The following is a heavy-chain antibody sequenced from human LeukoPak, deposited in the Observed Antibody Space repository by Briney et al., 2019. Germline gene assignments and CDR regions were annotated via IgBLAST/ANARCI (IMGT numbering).Heavy chain of an antibody. CDR2: ISSRSRTT. J-gene: IGHJ4*02. V-gene: IGHV3-11*01. CDR3: ARHSQQLVFSPFDY. Sequence: GSLRLSCEASGFTFSDSFMRWIRQAPGKGLAWIAYISSRSRTTHYADSVKGRFTISRDNAKSSLFLQMDSLRAEDTAVYYCARHSQQLVFSPFDYWGQGSVVTASS. D-gene: IGHD6-6*01. CDR1: GFTFSDSF.